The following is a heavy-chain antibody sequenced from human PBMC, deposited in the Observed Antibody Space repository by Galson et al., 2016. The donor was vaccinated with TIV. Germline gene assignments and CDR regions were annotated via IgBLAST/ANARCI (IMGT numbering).Heavy chain of an antibody. Sequence: ETLSLTCSVSDYSISNGYYWGWIRQPPGKGLEWIGDIYHTGSTYYNPSLKSRVTISVDTSNNHFSLKLTSVTAADTAVYYCARAPTPRGYYYSLTVWGRGTTVTVSS. CDR3: ARAPTPRGYYYSLTV. CDR2: IYHTGST. J-gene: IGHJ6*02. V-gene: IGHV4-38-2*02. CDR1: DYSISNGYY. D-gene: IGHD3-10*01.